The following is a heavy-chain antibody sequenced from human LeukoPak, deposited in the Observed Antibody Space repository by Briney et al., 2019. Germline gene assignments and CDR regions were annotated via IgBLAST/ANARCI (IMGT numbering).Heavy chain of an antibody. J-gene: IGHJ6*03. CDR1: GDSISSGDYY. CDR3: ARAGGWSYYYCYHMDV. D-gene: IGHD6-19*01. Sequence: SETLSLTCTVSGDSISSGDYYWSWIRQPPGKRLEWIGYMYYSGSPNYNPSLKSRVSISVDTSKNQFSLKVTSVTAAGTAVYYCARAGGWSYYYCYHMDVWGKETTVTVSS. V-gene: IGHV4-61*08. CDR2: MYYSGSP.